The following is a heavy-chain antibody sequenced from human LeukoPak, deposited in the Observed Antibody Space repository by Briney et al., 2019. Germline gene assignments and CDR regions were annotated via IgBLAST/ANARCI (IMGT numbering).Heavy chain of an antibody. V-gene: IGHV3-64*01. CDR2: ISSNGGST. J-gene: IGHJ4*02. D-gene: IGHD6-19*01. Sequence: GGSLRLSCAASGFTFIDYGMHWVRQAPGKGLEYVSTISSNGGSTYYANSVKGRFTVTRDNYKNTLYLQMGSLRAEDMAVYYCARDSSMRPFDYWGQGTLFPVS. CDR1: GFTFIDYG. CDR3: ARDSSMRPFDY.